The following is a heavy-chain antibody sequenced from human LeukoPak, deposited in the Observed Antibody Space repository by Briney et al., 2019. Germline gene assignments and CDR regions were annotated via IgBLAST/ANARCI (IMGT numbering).Heavy chain of an antibody. CDR2: INHSGST. J-gene: IGHJ3*02. D-gene: IGHD3-10*01. V-gene: IGHV4-34*01. CDR3: ASPVQLLWFGELYNYHAFDI. Sequence: SETLSLTCAVYGGSFSGYYWSWIRQPPGKGLEWIGEINHSGSTNYNPSLKSRVTISVDTSKNQFSLKLSSVTAADMAVYYCASPVQLLWFGELYNYHAFDIWGQGTMVTVSS. CDR1: GGSFSGYY.